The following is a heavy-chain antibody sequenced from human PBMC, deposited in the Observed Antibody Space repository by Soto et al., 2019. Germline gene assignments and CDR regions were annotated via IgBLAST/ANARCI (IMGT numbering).Heavy chain of an antibody. D-gene: IGHD2-2*02. CDR2: INHSGST. CDR1: GGSFSGYY. Sequence: QVQLQQWGAGLLKPSETLSLTCAVYGGSFSGYYWSWIRQPPGKGLEWIGEINHSGSTTYNPSLKSRVTISVGTSKNQFSLKLSSVTAADTAVYYCARGQVNQRLYASWVSQTFDYWGQGTLVTVSS. J-gene: IGHJ4*02. CDR3: ARGQVNQRLYASWVSQTFDY. V-gene: IGHV4-34*01.